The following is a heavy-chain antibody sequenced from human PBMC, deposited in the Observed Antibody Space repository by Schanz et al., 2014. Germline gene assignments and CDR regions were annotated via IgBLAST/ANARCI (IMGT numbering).Heavy chain of an antibody. CDR1: GFTFSNYA. CDR2: SRNKGHSYTS. Sequence: DVQLVESGGGVVRPGGSLRLSCAGSGFTFSNYAIHWVRQAPGKGLEWVGHSRNKGHSYTSEYAASVKGRFTISRDESESSLYLQMDSLKTEDTAVYYCARRNFYDKSAAFDYWGQGSLVTVSS. CDR3: ARRNFYDKSAAFDY. V-gene: IGHV3-72*01. D-gene: IGHD3-9*01. J-gene: IGHJ4*02.